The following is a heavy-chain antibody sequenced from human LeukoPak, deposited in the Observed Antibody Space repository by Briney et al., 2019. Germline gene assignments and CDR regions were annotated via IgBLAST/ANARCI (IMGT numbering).Heavy chain of an antibody. CDR2: ISGSGGST. J-gene: IGHJ4*02. CDR3: ANQPSLYYFDY. CDR1: GFTFSSYA. V-gene: IGHV3-23*01. Sequence: PGGSLRLSCAASGFTFSSYAMSWVRQAPGKGLEWVSAISGSGGSTYYADSVKGRFTISRDNSKNTLYVQMNSLRAEDTAVYFCANQPSLYYFDYWGQGTLVTVSS. D-gene: IGHD2-2*01.